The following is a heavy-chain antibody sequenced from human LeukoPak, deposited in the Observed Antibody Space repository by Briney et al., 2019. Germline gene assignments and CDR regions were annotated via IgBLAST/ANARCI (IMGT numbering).Heavy chain of an antibody. J-gene: IGHJ4*02. Sequence: GGSLRLSCAASGFTFSSYAMSWVRQAPGKGLEWVSAISGSGGSTYYADSVKGRLTISRDNSKNTLYLQMNSLRAEDTAVYYCAKVGSYDFWSGYDYWGQGTLVTVSS. CDR2: ISGSGGST. CDR3: AKVGSYDFWSGYDY. V-gene: IGHV3-23*01. D-gene: IGHD3-3*01. CDR1: GFTFSSYA.